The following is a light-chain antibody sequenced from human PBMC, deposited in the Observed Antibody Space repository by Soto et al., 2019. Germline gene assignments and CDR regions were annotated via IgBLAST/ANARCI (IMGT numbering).Light chain of an antibody. CDR1: KLGDKF. CDR3: QAWDTSTAV. V-gene: IGLV3-1*01. CDR2: QDS. J-gene: IGLJ2*01. Sequence: SYELTQPPSVSVSPGQTASITCSGDKLGDKFACWYQQKAGQSPVMVIYQDSKRPSGIPERFSGSNSGNTATLTISGTQAMDEADYYCQAWDTSTAVFGGGTKLTAL.